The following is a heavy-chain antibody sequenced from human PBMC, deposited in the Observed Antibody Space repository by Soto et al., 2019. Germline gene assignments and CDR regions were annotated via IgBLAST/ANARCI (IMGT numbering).Heavy chain of an antibody. J-gene: IGHJ4*02. CDR2: ISYDGSNK. CDR3: AKDMSSGGG. D-gene: IGHD1-26*01. V-gene: IGHV3-30*18. Sequence: QVQLVESGGGVVQPGRSLRLSCAASGFTYSSYGMHWVRQAPGKGLEWVAVISYDGSNKYYADSVKGRFTISRDNSMNTLYLQMNSLRAEDTAVYYCAKDMSSGGGWGQGTLVTVSS. CDR1: GFTYSSYG.